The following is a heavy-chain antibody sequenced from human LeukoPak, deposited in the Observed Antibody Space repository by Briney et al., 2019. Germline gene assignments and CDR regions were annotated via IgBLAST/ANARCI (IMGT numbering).Heavy chain of an antibody. D-gene: IGHD5-18*01. V-gene: IGHV4-38-2*01. J-gene: IGHJ6*03. CDR3: ARVRDAAMGKIYYYYYMDV. CDR2: ISHSGST. Sequence: PSETLSLTCAVSGDSISSDYFWGWILQPPGKGLEWRGSISHSGSTYYNPSLKSRVTISVDTSKNQFSLRLSSVTAADTAVYYCARVRDAAMGKIYYYYYMDVWGKGTTVTVSS. CDR1: GDSISSDYF.